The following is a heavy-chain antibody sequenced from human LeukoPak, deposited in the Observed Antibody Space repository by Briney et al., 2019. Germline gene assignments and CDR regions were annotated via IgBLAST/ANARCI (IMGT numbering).Heavy chain of an antibody. CDR3: ARHCVEAAADAESWFDP. CDR2: IYYSGST. D-gene: IGHD6-13*01. Sequence: SETLSLTCTVSGGSISSSSYYWGWIRQPPGKGLEWIGSIYYSGSTYYNPSLKSRVTISVDTSKNQFSLKLSSVTAADTAVYYCARHCVEAAADAESWFDPWGQGTLVTVSS. CDR1: GGSISSSSYY. J-gene: IGHJ5*02. V-gene: IGHV4-39*01.